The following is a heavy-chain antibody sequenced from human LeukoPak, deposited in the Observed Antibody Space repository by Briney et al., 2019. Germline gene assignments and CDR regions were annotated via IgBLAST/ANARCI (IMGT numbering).Heavy chain of an antibody. CDR3: ARDLYTERGDL. CDR2: VSAAGNTK. J-gene: IGHJ3*01. D-gene: IGHD2-2*02. Sequence: GGSLRLSCAASGFTFSNYGMSWVRQAPGKGLEWVSLVSAAGNTKHYAESVKGRFTISRDNSKNTLYLQMNSLRAEDTAIYYCARDLYTERGDLWGQGTRVTVSS. CDR1: GFTFSNYG. V-gene: IGHV3-23*01.